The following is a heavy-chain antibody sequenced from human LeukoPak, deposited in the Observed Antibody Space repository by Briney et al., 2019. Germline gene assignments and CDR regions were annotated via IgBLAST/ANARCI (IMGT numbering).Heavy chain of an antibody. V-gene: IGHV3-7*01. CDR2: IKQDGSEK. CDR1: GFTFSSYW. Sequence: GGSLRLSCAASGFTFSSYWMSCVRQAPGKGLEWVANIKQDGSEKYYVDSVKGRFTISRDNAKNSLYLQMNSLRAEDTAVYYCARIRITFGGVIVIQEYYFDYWGQGTLVTVSS. D-gene: IGHD3-16*02. CDR3: ARIRITFGGVIVIQEYYFDY. J-gene: IGHJ4*02.